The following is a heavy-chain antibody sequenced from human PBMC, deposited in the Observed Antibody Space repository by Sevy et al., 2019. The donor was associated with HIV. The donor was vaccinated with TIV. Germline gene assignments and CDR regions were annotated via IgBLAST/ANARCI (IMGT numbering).Heavy chain of an antibody. V-gene: IGHV3-23*01. CDR1: GFTFSNYA. J-gene: IGHJ6*02. Sequence: GGSLRLACAASGFTFSNYAMSWVRRAPGKGLEWVSSLSRSGSSTDYADSVKGRFTISRDNSMNTLYLQMNSLRAEDTAVYYCAKVDVVVPVADYGLDVWVQGTTVTVSS. CDR3: AKVDVVVPVADYGLDV. CDR2: LSRSGSST. D-gene: IGHD2-2*01.